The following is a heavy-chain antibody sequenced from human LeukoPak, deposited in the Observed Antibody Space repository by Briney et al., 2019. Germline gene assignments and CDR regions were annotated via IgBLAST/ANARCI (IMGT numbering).Heavy chain of an antibody. CDR1: GFTFSSYS. Sequence: GGSLRLSCAASGFTFSSYSMNWVRQAPGKGLEWVSSISSSSSYIYYADSVKGRFTISRDNAKNSLYLQMNSLRAEDTAVYYCARVLRYFDWYYYYYMDVWGKGTTVTISS. CDR3: ARVLRYFDWYYYYYMDV. CDR2: ISSSSSYI. J-gene: IGHJ6*03. D-gene: IGHD3-9*01. V-gene: IGHV3-21*01.